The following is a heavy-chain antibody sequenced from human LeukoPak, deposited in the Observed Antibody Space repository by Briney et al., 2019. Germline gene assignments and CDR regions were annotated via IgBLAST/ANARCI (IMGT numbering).Heavy chain of an antibody. J-gene: IGHJ5*02. CDR3: ARSMVREVILSARRANWIDP. V-gene: IGHV4-34*01. CDR2: INHSGST. D-gene: IGHD3-10*01. Sequence: PSETLSLTCAVYGGSFSGYYWSWIRQPPGKGLEWIGEINHSGSTSYNPSLKSQVTISLYTSKNQFSLKLSSVTAADTAVYYCARSMVREVILSARRANWIDPWGQGTLVTVSS. CDR1: GGSFSGYY.